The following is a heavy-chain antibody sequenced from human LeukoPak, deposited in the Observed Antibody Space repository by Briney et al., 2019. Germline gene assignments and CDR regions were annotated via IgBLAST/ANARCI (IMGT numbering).Heavy chain of an antibody. CDR2: IYYSGST. D-gene: IGHD3-10*01. J-gene: IGHJ5*02. Sequence: PSQTLSLTCTVSGGSISSGGYYWSWIRQHPGKGLEWIGYIYYSGSTYYNPSLKSRIIISIDTSKNQFSLKLTSVTAADTAVYYCARLYGSGRDWFDPWGQGTLVTVSS. CDR3: ARLYGSGRDWFDP. V-gene: IGHV4-31*03. CDR1: GGSISSGGYY.